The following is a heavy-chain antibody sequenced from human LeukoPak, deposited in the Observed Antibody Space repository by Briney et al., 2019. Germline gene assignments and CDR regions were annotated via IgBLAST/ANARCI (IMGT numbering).Heavy chain of an antibody. D-gene: IGHD6-19*01. V-gene: IGHV3-74*01. Sequence: GVSLRLSCAASGFTFSTYWMHWVRQAPGKGLVWLSRTSNDGSSTTYADSVKGRFTISRDNTKNTLYVQMDSLRPEDTAVYYCARGESGWYYYYYGMDVWGQGTTVTVSS. CDR1: GFTFSTYW. CDR3: ARGESGWYYYYYGMDV. J-gene: IGHJ6*02. CDR2: TSNDGSST.